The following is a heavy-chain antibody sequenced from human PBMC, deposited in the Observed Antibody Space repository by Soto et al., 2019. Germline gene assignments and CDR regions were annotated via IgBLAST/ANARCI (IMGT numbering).Heavy chain of an antibody. CDR3: AKNDWSVDPLGCF. CDR2: SSGGGGPS. V-gene: IGHV3-23*01. D-gene: IGHD3-3*01. J-gene: IGHJ1*01. Sequence: EVQFLESGGGLVQPGGSLRLSCAVSGFSISRAAFSWVRQTPGKGLEWVSASSGGGGPSHYADSVKGRFTISRDNSKNPLYLQLNSLRAEDTAVYYCAKNDWSVDPLGCFWGRGTLGSVSS. CDR1: GFSISRAA.